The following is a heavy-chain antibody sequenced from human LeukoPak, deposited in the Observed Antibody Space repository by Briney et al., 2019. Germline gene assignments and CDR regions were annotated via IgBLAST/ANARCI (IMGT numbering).Heavy chain of an antibody. Sequence: SQTLSLTCTVSGGSISSGSYYWSWIRQPAGKGLEWIGRIYTSGSTNYNPSLKSRVTISVDTSKNQFSLKLSSVTAADTAVYYCAREDRSGYDYDIWFDPWGQGTLVTVSS. CDR3: AREDRSGYDYDIWFDP. V-gene: IGHV4-61*02. J-gene: IGHJ5*02. D-gene: IGHD5-12*01. CDR1: GGSISSGSYY. CDR2: IYTSGST.